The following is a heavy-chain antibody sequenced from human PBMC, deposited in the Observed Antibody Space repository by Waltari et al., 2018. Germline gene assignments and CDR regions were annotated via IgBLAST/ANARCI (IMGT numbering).Heavy chain of an antibody. V-gene: IGHV4-59*11. CDR2: IYYSVST. CDR3: AKAGDYATDAFDI. CDR1: GGSISSHY. D-gene: IGHD4-17*01. Sequence: QVQLQESGPGLVKPSETLSLTCTVSGGSISSHYWSWIRQPPGKGLEWIGYIYYSVSTNYNPSLKSRVTISVDTSKNQFSLKLSSVTAADTAVYYCAKAGDYATDAFDIWGQGTMVTVSS. J-gene: IGHJ3*02.